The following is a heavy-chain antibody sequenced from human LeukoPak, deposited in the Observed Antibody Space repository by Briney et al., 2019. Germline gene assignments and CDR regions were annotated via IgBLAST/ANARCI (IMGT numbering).Heavy chain of an antibody. CDR3: ARGRRYCSGGNCLYYFDY. J-gene: IGHJ4*02. D-gene: IGHD2-15*01. CDR2: INPNSGGT. Sequence: GASVKVSCKASGYTFTGYYMHWVRQAPGQGLEWMGWINPNSGGTNYAQKFQGRVTMTRDTSISTAYMELSRLRSDDTAVYYCARGRRYCSGGNCLYYFDYWGQGTLVTVSS. V-gene: IGHV1-2*02. CDR1: GYTFTGYY.